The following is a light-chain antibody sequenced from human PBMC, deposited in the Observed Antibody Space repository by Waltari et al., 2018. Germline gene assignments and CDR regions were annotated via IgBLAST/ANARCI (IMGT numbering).Light chain of an antibody. CDR3: LQALQAPLT. V-gene: IGKV2-28*01. J-gene: IGKJ4*01. CDR1: QRLLRSNGYNY. Sequence: DIVMTQSPLSLPVTPGEPASISCRSSQRLLRSNGYNYLDWYLQKPGQSPQLLIYLGSNRASGVPDRFSGSGSGTDFTLKISRVEAEDVGVYFCLQALQAPLTFGGGTKVEFK. CDR2: LGS.